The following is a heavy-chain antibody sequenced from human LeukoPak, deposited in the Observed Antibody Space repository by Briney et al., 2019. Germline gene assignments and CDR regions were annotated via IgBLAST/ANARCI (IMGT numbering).Heavy chain of an antibody. CDR3: ARGGIADFDY. J-gene: IGHJ4*02. CDR2: IYYSGST. CDR1: GYSISSGYY. V-gene: IGHV4-38-2*02. Sequence: SETLSLTCTVSGYSISSGYYWGWIRQPPGKGLEWIGSIYYSGSTYYNPSLKSRVTISVDTSKNQFSLKLSSVTAADTAVYYCARGGIADFDYWGQGTLVTVSS. D-gene: IGHD6-13*01.